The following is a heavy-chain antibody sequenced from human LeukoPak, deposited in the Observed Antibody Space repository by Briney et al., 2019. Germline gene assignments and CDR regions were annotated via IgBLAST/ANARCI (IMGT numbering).Heavy chain of an antibody. CDR3: ARAEGFYDSSGSDAFDI. CDR1: GGSMSPYH. D-gene: IGHD3-22*01. J-gene: IGHJ3*02. V-gene: IGHV4-59*08. CDR2: IYYSGST. Sequence: SETLSLTCTVSGGSMSPYHWGWIRQPPGKGLEWIGYIYYSGSTNYNPSLKSRVTISVDTSKNQFSLKLSSVTAADTAVYYCARAEGFYDSSGSDAFDIWGQGTMVTVSS.